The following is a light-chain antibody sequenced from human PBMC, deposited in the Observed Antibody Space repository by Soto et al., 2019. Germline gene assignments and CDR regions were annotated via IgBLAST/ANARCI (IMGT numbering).Light chain of an antibody. CDR3: SSYTSSSFEV. CDR2: DVS. Sequence: QPVLTQPASVSGSPGQSITISCTGTSSDVGGYNYVSWYQQHPGKAPKLMIYDVSNRPSGVSNRFAGSKSGNTASLTISGLQAEDEADYYCSSYTSSSFEVFGTGTKLTVL. J-gene: IGLJ1*01. V-gene: IGLV2-14*01. CDR1: SSDVGGYNY.